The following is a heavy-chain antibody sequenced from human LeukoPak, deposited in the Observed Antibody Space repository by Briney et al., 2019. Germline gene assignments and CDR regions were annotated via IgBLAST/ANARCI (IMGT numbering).Heavy chain of an antibody. CDR2: INHSGST. Sequence: SETLSLTCAVYGGPFSGHYWSWIRQPPGKGLEWIGEINHSGSTNYNPSLKSRVTISVDTSKNQFSLKLSSVTAADTAVYYCARSVYSSGRDYWGQGTLVTVSS. D-gene: IGHD6-19*01. J-gene: IGHJ4*02. CDR3: ARSVYSSGRDY. V-gene: IGHV4-34*01. CDR1: GGPFSGHY.